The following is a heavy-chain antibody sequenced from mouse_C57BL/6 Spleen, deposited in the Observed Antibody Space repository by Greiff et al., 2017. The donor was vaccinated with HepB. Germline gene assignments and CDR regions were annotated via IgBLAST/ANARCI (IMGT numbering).Heavy chain of an antibody. CDR2: INPNNGGT. CDR1: GYTFTDYY. J-gene: IGHJ3*01. CDR3: ARSLLYPWFAY. V-gene: IGHV1-26*01. D-gene: IGHD6-1*01. Sequence: EVQLQQSGPELVKPGASVKISCKASGYTFTDYYMNWVKQSHGKSLEWIGDINPNNGGTSYNQKFKGKATLTVDKSSSTAYMELRSLTSEDSAVYYCARSLLYPWFAYWGQGTLVTVSA.